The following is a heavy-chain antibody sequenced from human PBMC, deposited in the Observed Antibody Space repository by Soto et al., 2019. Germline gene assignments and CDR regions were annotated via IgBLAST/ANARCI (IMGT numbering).Heavy chain of an antibody. Sequence: SETLSLTCTVSGGSISSSSYYWGWIRQPPGKGLEWIGSIYYSGSTYYNPSLKSRVTISVDTSKNQFSLKLSSVTAADTAVYYCARHRHPLAVAGSRYYFDYWGQGTLVTVSS. CDR1: GGSISSSSYY. CDR3: ARHRHPLAVAGSRYYFDY. V-gene: IGHV4-39*01. D-gene: IGHD6-19*01. J-gene: IGHJ4*02. CDR2: IYYSGST.